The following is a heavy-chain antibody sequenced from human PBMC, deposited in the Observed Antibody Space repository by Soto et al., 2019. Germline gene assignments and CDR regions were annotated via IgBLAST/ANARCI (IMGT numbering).Heavy chain of an antibody. CDR3: ARSRYDFWSGSIPYYYGLDV. J-gene: IGHJ6*02. CDR1: GFTSGSNE. D-gene: IGHD3-3*01. V-gene: IGHV3-48*03. CDR2: ISSSGSTI. Sequence: GGPLKPSWEDPGFTSGSNERNWARQAQGKGLEWVSYISSSGSTIYYPDSVKGRFTISRDNAKNSLYLQMNSLRAEDTAVYYCARSRYDFWSGSIPYYYGLDVWGQGTTVTVSS.